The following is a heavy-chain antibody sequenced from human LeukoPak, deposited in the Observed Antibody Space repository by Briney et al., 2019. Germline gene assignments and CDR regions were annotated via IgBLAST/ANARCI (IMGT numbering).Heavy chain of an antibody. V-gene: IGHV4-34*12. D-gene: IGHD5-12*01. J-gene: IGHJ4*01. CDR3: ASGAWATRLQY. Sequence: PSVTLSLTCAVYGKSLNYYYWSWIRQSPEKGLEWIGEFFDGKTTNYNPSLKSRVTISAFTSSNQFSLNLKSVTAADTAVYYCASGAWATRLQYWAQGTPVIVSS. CDR2: FFDGKTT. CDR1: GKSLNYYY.